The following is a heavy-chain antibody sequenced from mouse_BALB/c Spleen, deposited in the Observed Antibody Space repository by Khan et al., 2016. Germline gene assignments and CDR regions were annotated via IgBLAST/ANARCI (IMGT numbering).Heavy chain of an antibody. D-gene: IGHD2-1*01. V-gene: IGHV2-5*01. CDR3: AKKEGNYPYYAMDY. CDR2: IWRGGST. CDR1: GFSLTSYG. Sequence: VQLQESGPGLVQPSQSLSITCTVSGFSLTSYGVHWVRQSPGKGLEWLGVIWRGGSTDYNAAFMSRLSITKDNSKSQVFFKMNSLQADDTAIYYCAKKEGNYPYYAMDYWGQGTSVTVSS. J-gene: IGHJ4*01.